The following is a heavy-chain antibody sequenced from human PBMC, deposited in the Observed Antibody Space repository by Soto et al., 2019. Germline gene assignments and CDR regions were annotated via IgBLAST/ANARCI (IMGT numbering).Heavy chain of an antibody. Sequence: GGSLRLSCAASGFTFNSYAMHWVRQAPGKGLEWVAVISYDGSNKYYADSVKGRFTISRDNSKNTLYLQMNSLRAEDTAVYYCAREMTTTPTGPVAFDIWGQGTMVTVSS. D-gene: IGHD4-17*01. CDR1: GFTFNSYA. CDR2: ISYDGSNK. J-gene: IGHJ3*02. CDR3: AREMTTTPTGPVAFDI. V-gene: IGHV3-30-3*01.